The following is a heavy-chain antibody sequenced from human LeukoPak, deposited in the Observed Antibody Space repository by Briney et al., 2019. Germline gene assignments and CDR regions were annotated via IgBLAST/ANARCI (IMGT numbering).Heavy chain of an antibody. CDR2: IYYSGST. D-gene: IGHD3-22*01. CDR3: GREVNYYDSSGFDY. V-gene: IGHV4-61*01. CDR1: GGSISSSSYY. Sequence: SETLSLTCTVSGGSISSSSYYWSWIRQPPGKGLEWIGYIYYSGSTNYNPSLKNRVTISVDTSKNQFSLKLSSVTAADTAVYYCGREVNYYDSSGFDYWGQGTLVTVSS. J-gene: IGHJ4*02.